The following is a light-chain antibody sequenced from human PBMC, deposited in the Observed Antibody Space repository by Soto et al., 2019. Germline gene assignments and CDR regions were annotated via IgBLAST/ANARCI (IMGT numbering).Light chain of an antibody. CDR1: QSIYSS. CDR2: AAS. J-gene: IGKJ2*01. V-gene: IGKV1-39*01. Sequence: DIQMTQSPSSLSASVGDRVTITCRASQSIYSSLNWYHQKPGKAPKLLIYAASNLQSGVPSRFSGSGSGTDFTLSISSLQPEDFATYYCQQSYSAPYTSGQGTKPEI. CDR3: QQSYSAPYT.